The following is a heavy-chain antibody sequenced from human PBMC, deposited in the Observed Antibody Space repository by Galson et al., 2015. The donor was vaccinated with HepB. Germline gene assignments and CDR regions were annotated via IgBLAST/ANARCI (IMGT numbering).Heavy chain of an antibody. CDR1: GGSISSYY. D-gene: IGHD4-17*01. CDR2: IYYSGST. V-gene: IGHV4-59*01. CDR3: ARVDGDYGLDY. J-gene: IGHJ4*02. Sequence: SETLSLTCTVSGGSISSYYWSWIRQPPGKGLEWIGYIYYSGSTNYNPSLKSRVTISVDTSKNQFSLKLSSVTAADTAVYYCARVDGDYGLDYWGQGTLVTVSS.